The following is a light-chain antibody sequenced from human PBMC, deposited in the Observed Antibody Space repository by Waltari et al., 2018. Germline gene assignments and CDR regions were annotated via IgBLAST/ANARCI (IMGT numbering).Light chain of an antibody. J-gene: IGLJ2*01. CDR2: EVT. CDR1: SSDVGGSNY. V-gene: IGLV2-8*01. CDR3: SSYAGSHVV. Sequence: QSALTQPPSASGSPGQSVAISCTGTSSDVGGSNYVPWYQCPPGKAPKLFIYEVTKRPSGVPDRFSGSKSGNTASLTVSGLQAEDEADYYCSSYAGSHVVFGGGTKVTVL.